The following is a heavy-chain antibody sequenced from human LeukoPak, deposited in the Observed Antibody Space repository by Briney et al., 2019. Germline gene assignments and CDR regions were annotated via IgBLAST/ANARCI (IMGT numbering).Heavy chain of an antibody. CDR3: VRDLNWAFDY. CDR1: GFTFSSYS. J-gene: IGHJ4*02. Sequence: GGSLRLSCAASGFTFSSYSINWVRQAPGKGLEWVSSISSSSSYIYYADSVKGRFTISRDNAKNSLYLQINSLRAEDTAVYYCVRDLNWAFDYWGQGTLVTVSS. D-gene: IGHD3-16*01. V-gene: IGHV3-21*01. CDR2: ISSSSSYI.